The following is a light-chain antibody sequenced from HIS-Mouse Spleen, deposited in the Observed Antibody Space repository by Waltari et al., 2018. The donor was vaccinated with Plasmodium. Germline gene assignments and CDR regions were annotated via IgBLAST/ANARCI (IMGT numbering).Light chain of an antibody. CDR3: YSTDSSGNHRV. Sequence: SYELTQPPSVSVSPGQTARITCPGDALPKKYAYWYQQKSGPAPVLVIYEDSKRPSGLPERFAGSSSGTMATLTISGAQVEDEADYYCYSTDSSGNHRVFGGGTKLTVL. V-gene: IGLV3-10*01. J-gene: IGLJ3*02. CDR1: ALPKKY. CDR2: EDS.